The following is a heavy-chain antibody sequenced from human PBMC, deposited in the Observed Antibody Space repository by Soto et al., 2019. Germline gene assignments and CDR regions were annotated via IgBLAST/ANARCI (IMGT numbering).Heavy chain of an antibody. CDR3: ARDEDYYGSGSYYRTAFDI. D-gene: IGHD3-10*01. CDR1: GYTFTSYY. Sequence: ASVKVSCKASGYTFTSYYMHWVRQAPGQGLEWMGIINPSGGSTSYAQKFQGRVTMTRDTSTSTVYMELSSLRSEDTAVYHCARDEDYYGSGSYYRTAFDIWGQGTMVTVSS. J-gene: IGHJ3*02. CDR2: INPSGGST. V-gene: IGHV1-46*01.